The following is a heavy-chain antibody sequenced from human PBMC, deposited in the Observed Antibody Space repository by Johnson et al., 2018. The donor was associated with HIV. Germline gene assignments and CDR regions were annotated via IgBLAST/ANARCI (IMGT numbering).Heavy chain of an antibody. V-gene: IGHV3-30*03. D-gene: IGHD4-23*01. Sequence: QVQLVESGGGLVQPGGSLRLSCAASGFSFSTYNMHWVRHAPGRGLEWVAFISYSGSDTYYVDSVKGRFTVSKDNSKNTLYLQMNSLRAEDTAVYYCARDYRYGGNSAFDIWGQGTMVTVSS. CDR3: ARDYRYGGNSAFDI. CDR2: ISYSGSDT. CDR1: GFSFSTYN. J-gene: IGHJ3*02.